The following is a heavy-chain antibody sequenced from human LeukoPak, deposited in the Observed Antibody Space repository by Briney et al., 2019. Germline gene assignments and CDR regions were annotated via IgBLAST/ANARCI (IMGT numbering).Heavy chain of an antibody. J-gene: IGHJ6*03. CDR2: IYTSGST. CDR1: GGSISSYY. Sequence: NSSETLSLTCTVSGGSISSYYWSWIRQPAGKGLEWIGRIYTSGSTNYNPSLKSRATMSVDTSKNQFSLKLSSVTAADTAVYYCARENRPWEYQLLHFYYYYYYMDVWGKGTTVTISS. CDR3: ARENRPWEYQLLHFYYYYYYMDV. V-gene: IGHV4-4*07. D-gene: IGHD2-2*01.